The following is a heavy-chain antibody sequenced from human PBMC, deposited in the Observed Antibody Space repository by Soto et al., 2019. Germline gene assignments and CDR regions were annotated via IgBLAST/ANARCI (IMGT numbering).Heavy chain of an antibody. Sequence: PGGSLRLSCAASGFTFSSYAMSWVRQAPGKGLEWVSSISSSSSYIYYADSVKGRFTISRDNAKNSLYLQMNSLRAEDTAVYYCVRYYYDSSGLYGMDVWGQGTTVTVSS. J-gene: IGHJ6*02. CDR3: VRYYYDSSGLYGMDV. V-gene: IGHV3-21*01. CDR2: ISSSSSYI. CDR1: GFTFSSYA. D-gene: IGHD3-22*01.